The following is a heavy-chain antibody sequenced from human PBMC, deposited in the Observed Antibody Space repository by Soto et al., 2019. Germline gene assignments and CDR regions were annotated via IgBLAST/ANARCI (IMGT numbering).Heavy chain of an antibody. CDR2: INPSGGSS. CDR3: ARDPYTAMAPNRFDC. V-gene: IGHV1-46*03. D-gene: IGHD5-18*01. CDR1: GYTFTSYY. J-gene: IGHJ4*02. Sequence: QVQLVQSGAEVKKPGASVKVSCKASGYTFTSYYLHWVRQAPGQGLEWMGIINPSGGSSSYAQKFHGSVTMTSDTSTSTVYLELSSLRSEDTAVYYCARDPYTAMAPNRFDCWGQGTLVTVSS.